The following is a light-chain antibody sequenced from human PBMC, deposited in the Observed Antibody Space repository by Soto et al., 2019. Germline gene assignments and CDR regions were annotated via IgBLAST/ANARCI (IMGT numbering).Light chain of an antibody. V-gene: IGLV4-60*02. J-gene: IGLJ3*02. CDR3: EPWDSNIHWV. Sequence: QPVLTQSSSASASLGSSVKLTCTLSSGHSSYIIAWHQQQPGKAPRYLMKLEGSGSYNKGSGVPDRFSGSSSGADRYLTISNLQFEDEAHYNCEPWDSNIHWVFGGGTELTVL. CDR1: SGHSSYI. CDR2: LEGSGSY.